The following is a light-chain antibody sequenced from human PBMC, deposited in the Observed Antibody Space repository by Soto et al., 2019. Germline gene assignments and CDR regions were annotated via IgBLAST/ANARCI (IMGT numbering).Light chain of an antibody. V-gene: IGLV1-47*02. CDR2: NNN. CDR3: AARDDRLRAYV. J-gene: IGLJ1*01. CDR1: SSNIGSNY. Sequence: QSVLTQPRSASGTPGQRVTISCSGSSSNIGSNYVYWYQQLPGRAPKFLINNNNQRPSGVPDRFSGSKSGTSASLAIIGLRSEDEADYYCAARDDRLRAYVFGTGTKLTVL.